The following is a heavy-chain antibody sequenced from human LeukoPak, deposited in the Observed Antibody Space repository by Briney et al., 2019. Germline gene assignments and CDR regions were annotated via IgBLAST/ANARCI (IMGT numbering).Heavy chain of an antibody. Sequence: PGGSLRLSCAASGFTFSYYSMNWVRQAPGKGLEWVSYISSSSSSVYYTDSVKGRFTISRDNANNSPYLQMSSLRAEDTAVYYCARDFLGWGYDFWSGFGFFDCWGQGALVTVSS. V-gene: IGHV3-48*01. J-gene: IGHJ4*02. CDR1: GFTFSYYS. CDR2: ISSSSSSV. D-gene: IGHD3-3*01. CDR3: ARDFLGWGYDFWSGFGFFDC.